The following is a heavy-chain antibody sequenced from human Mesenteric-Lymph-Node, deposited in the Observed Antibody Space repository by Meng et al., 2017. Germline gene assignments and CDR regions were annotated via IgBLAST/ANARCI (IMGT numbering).Heavy chain of an antibody. V-gene: IGHV1-69*05. D-gene: IGHD3-16*01. CDR2: IIPIFGTA. Sequence: SVKVSCKASGGTFSSYAISWVRQAPGQGLDWMGGIIPIFGTANYAQKFQGRVTITTDESTSTAYMELSSLRSEDTAVYYCARGMSPWGYFDYWGQGTLVTVSS. CDR1: GGTFSSYA. J-gene: IGHJ4*02. CDR3: ARGMSPWGYFDY.